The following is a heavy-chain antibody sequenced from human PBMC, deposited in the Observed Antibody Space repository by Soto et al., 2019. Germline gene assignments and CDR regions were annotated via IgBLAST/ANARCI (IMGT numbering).Heavy chain of an antibody. D-gene: IGHD3-10*01. CDR2: ISARGETI. V-gene: IGHV3-9*01. J-gene: IGHJ6*03. CDR1: GFMFDDYG. Sequence: LELVESGGGWTQPGRALTLTCAASGFMFDDYGMHWVMQFPGKGLEWVAGISARGETIDYADSVKGRFTIARDDAKDSLSLQMNNLKAEDTAVYFCAKGPTVFCVSDYYSYMGVWGGGTPVTVSS. CDR3: AKGPTVFCVSDYYSYMGV.